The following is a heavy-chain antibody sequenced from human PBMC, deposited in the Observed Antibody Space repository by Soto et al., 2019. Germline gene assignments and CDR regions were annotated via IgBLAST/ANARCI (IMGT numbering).Heavy chain of an antibody. D-gene: IGHD6-13*01. CDR3: AKVLYSSSGDPIDY. J-gene: IGHJ4*02. Sequence: EVQLVESGGGLVQPGRYLRLSCAASGFTFDDYAMHWVRQAPGKGLEWVSGIRWNSGSIGYADSVKGRFTISRDNAKNPLYRQMNSLRAEDTALYYCAKVLYSSSGDPIDYWGQGSLGTVPS. CDR1: GFTFDDYA. CDR2: IRWNSGSI. V-gene: IGHV3-9*01.